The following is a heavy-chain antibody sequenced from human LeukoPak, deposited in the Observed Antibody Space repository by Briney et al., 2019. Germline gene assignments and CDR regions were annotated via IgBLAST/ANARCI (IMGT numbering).Heavy chain of an antibody. J-gene: IGHJ3*02. CDR2: IYYSGST. CDR1: GGSISSYS. CDR3: ARPSIEARPDLAFDI. Sequence: SETLSLTCTVSGGSISSYSSSWIRQPPGKGLEWIGYIYYSGSTNNNPSLKSRVTISVDTSKNQFSLKLSSVTAADTAVYYCARPSIEARPDLAFDIWGQGTMVTVSS. D-gene: IGHD6-6*01. V-gene: IGHV4-59*08.